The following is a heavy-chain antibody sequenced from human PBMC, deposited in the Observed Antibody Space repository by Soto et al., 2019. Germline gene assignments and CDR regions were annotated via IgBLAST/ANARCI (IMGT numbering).Heavy chain of an antibody. CDR1: GGSFSGYY. D-gene: IGHD2-15*01. CDR3: ARGSTNCSGGSCPNYYYYYGMDV. V-gene: IGHV4-34*01. Sequence: SETLSLTCADYGGSFSGYYWSWIRQPPGKGLERIGEINHSGSTNYNPSFKSRVHISVDTSKHQFPLKLSSVTAADTAVYYCARGSTNCSGGSCPNYYYYYGMDVWGQGTTVTVSS. CDR2: INHSGST. J-gene: IGHJ6*02.